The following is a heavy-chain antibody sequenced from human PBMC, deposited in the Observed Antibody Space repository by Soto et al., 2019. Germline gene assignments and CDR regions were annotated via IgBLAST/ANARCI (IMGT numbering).Heavy chain of an antibody. J-gene: IGHJ4*02. V-gene: IGHV4-39*01. CDR2: IYYSGST. Sequence: SETLSLTCTVSGGSISSSSYYWGWIRQPPGKGLEWIGSIYYSGSTYYNPSLKSRVTISVDTSKNQVSLKLNSVTAADTAVYYCARPPSRGYSYGHFDSWGQGTLVTVSS. CDR3: ARPPSRGYSYGHFDS. D-gene: IGHD5-18*01. CDR1: GGSISSSSYY.